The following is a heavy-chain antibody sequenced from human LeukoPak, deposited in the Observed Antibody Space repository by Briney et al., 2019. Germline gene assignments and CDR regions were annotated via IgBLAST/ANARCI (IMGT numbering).Heavy chain of an antibody. J-gene: IGHJ4*02. CDR2: INSDGSST. V-gene: IGHV3-74*01. CDR1: GFTFSSYW. Sequence: GGSLRLSCAASGFTFSSYWMHWVRQAPGKGLVWVSRINSDGSSTSYADSVKGRFTISRDNAKNTLYLQMNRLRAEDTAVYYCARGHSSSSWGSFDYWGQGTLVTVSS. CDR3: ARGHSSSSWGSFDY. D-gene: IGHD6-6*01.